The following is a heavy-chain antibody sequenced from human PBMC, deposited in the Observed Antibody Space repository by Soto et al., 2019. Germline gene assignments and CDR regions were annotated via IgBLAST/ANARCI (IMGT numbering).Heavy chain of an antibody. J-gene: IGHJ4*02. Sequence: QITLKESGPPLVKPTQTLTLTCTFYGFSLSTSGVGVGWIRQPPGKALEWLALIYWDDGKHYSPSLKSRLTITKDTSKNQVVLTMTNMDPVDTATYYCAHRLGIAVAAHFDYWGQGTLVTVSS. D-gene: IGHD6-19*01. CDR2: IYWDDGK. V-gene: IGHV2-5*02. CDR3: AHRLGIAVAAHFDY. CDR1: GFSLSTSGVG.